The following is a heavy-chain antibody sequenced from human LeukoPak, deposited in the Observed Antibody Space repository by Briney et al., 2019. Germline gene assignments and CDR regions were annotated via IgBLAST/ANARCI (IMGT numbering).Heavy chain of an antibody. CDR2: IQNDEIDK. D-gene: IGHD3-10*01. J-gene: IGHJ3*02. CDR1: GFTFTTYG. Sequence: GGSLRLSCAASGFTFTTYGMHWVRQAPGKGLEWVAFIQNDEIDKFYADSVKGRFTISRDNSKNTLYLQMNSLRAEDTAVYYCAREGYEIWFGELSGAFDIWGQGTMVTVSS. V-gene: IGHV3-30*02. CDR3: AREGYEIWFGELSGAFDI.